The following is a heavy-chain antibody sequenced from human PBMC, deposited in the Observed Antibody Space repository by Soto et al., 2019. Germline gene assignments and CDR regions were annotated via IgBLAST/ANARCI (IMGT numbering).Heavy chain of an antibody. Sequence: PGGSLRLSCAASGFTFSSYGMHWVRQAPGKGLEWVAVISYDGSNKYYADSVKGRFTISRDNSKNTLYLQMNSLRAEDTAVYYCAKDGSSCPCDYWGQGTLVTVSS. CDR2: ISYDGSNK. CDR3: AKDGSSCPCDY. CDR1: GFTFSSYG. J-gene: IGHJ4*02. D-gene: IGHD6-6*01. V-gene: IGHV3-30*18.